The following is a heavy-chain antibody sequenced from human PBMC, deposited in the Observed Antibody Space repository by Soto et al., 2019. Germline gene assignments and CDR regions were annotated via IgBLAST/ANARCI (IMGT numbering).Heavy chain of an antibody. Sequence: GGSVRLSCAASGFPFNNYAMSLVRQSPDKGLEWVSSISGRGGSTYYADSVKGRFTISRDNSKNTLFLQMNSLRAEDTAVYYCATDSTVTTSLYPSPYGPDVSGQGTRVTVSS. J-gene: IGHJ6*02. CDR3: ATDSTVTTSLYPSPYGPDV. CDR1: GFPFNNYA. D-gene: IGHD4-17*01. CDR2: ISGRGGST. V-gene: IGHV3-23*01.